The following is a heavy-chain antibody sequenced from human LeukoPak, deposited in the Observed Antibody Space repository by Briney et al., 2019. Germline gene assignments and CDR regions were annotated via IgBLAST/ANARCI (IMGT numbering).Heavy chain of an antibody. CDR3: ARADSSWPPYFDY. D-gene: IGHD5-18*01. J-gene: IGHJ4*02. CDR2: VSAYNGYT. V-gene: IGHV1-18*01. CDR1: GFTFTSCY. Sequence: ASVKVSCKASGFTFTSCYFGWVRQAPGQGLEWLGWVSAYNGYTRYAQKLQGGVTMSTDTSTSTAYMDLRSLTSDDTAIYYCARADSSWPPYFDYWGQGTLVTVSS.